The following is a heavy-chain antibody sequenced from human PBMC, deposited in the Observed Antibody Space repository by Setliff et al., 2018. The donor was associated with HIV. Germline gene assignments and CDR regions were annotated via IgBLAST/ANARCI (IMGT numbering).Heavy chain of an antibody. CDR1: GGPLNSRNW. CDR3: ARDHVFGSRTGFDP. CDR2: VFHSGSA. V-gene: IGHV4-4*02. J-gene: IGHJ5*02. Sequence: SETLSLTCAVSGGPLNSRNWWSWVRQPPGKGLEWIGEVFHSGSANSTASLRSRVMISVDTSKNQFSLKLSAVTAADTAVYYCARDHVFGSRTGFDPWGPGILVTVSS. D-gene: IGHD3-10*01.